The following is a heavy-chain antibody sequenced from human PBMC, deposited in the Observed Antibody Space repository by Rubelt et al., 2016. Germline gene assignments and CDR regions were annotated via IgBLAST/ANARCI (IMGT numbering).Heavy chain of an antibody. CDR1: GGSFSGYY. CDR3: AGGLARAAAAPRRLWFDP. Sequence: QVQLQQWGAGLLKPSETLSLTCAVYGGSFSGYYWSWIRQPPGKGLEWMGEINHSGSTNYNPSLKSRVTISVATSKNQFSLKRSSVTAADTAVYYCAGGLARAAAAPRRLWFDPWGQGTLVTVSS. J-gene: IGHJ5*02. V-gene: IGHV4-34*01. D-gene: IGHD6-13*01. CDR2: INHSGST.